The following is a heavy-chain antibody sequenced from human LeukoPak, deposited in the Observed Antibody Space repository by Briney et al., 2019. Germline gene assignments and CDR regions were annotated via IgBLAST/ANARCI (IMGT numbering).Heavy chain of an antibody. J-gene: IGHJ4*02. V-gene: IGHV1-18*01. D-gene: IGHD3-10*01. CDR1: GYTFTSYG. Sequence: ASVKVSCKASGYTFTSYGISWVRQAPGQGLEWMGWISAYNGNTNYAQKLQGRVTMTTDTSTSTAYMELRSLRSDDTAVYYCARIERLLWFGELLPNYFDYWGQGTLVTVSS. CDR2: ISAYNGNT. CDR3: ARIERLLWFGELLPNYFDY.